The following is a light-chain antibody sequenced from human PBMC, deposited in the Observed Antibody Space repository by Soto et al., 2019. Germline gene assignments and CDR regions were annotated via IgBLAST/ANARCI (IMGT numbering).Light chain of an antibody. Sequence: QLVLTQSPSASASLGASVKLTCTLSSGHNNFAIAWHQQQPEKGPRYLMKLNSDGSHTKGDGIPDRFSGSSSGAERYPSISSLQSEDEADYYCQTWGTGVVFGGGTKLTVL. CDR1: SGHNNFA. CDR2: LNSDGSH. CDR3: QTWGTGVV. J-gene: IGLJ2*01. V-gene: IGLV4-69*01.